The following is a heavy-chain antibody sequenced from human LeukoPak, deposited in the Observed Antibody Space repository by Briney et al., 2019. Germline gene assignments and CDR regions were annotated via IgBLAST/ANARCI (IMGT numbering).Heavy chain of an antibody. CDR1: GFTFSSYS. D-gene: IGHD3-9*01. Sequence: GGSLRLSCAASGFTFSSYSMNWVRQAPGKGLEWVSSISSSSSYIYHAGSVKGRFTISRDNAKNSLSLQMNSLRAEDTAIYYCGRDDWGPADYWGQGTLVTVSS. V-gene: IGHV3-21*01. CDR2: ISSSSSYI. J-gene: IGHJ4*02. CDR3: GRDDWGPADY.